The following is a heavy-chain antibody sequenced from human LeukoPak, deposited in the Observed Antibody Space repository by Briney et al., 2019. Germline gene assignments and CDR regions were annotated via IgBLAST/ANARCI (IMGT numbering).Heavy chain of an antibody. V-gene: IGHV1-46*01. CDR1: GYTFTSYY. D-gene: IGHD5-24*01. CDR3: AREATITGWGVGRWDYGMDV. J-gene: IGHJ6*02. Sequence: ASVKVSCKAFGYTFTSYYMHWVRQAPGQGLEWMGIINPSGGSTSYAQKFQGRVTMTRDTSTSTVYMELSSLRSEDTAVYYCAREATITGWGVGRWDYGMDVWGQGTTVTVSS. CDR2: INPSGGST.